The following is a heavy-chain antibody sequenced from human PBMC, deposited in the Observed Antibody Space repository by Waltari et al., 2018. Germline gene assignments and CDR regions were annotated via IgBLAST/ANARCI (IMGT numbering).Heavy chain of an antibody. J-gene: IGHJ6*03. V-gene: IGHV3-23*03. Sequence: EVQLLESGGGLVQPGGSLRLSCAASGFTLGTPPLRWVRQAPGKGLAWVSVIYSGGSTYYADSVKGRFTISRDNSKNTLYLQMNSLRAEDTAVYYCAKGGYSYYMDVWGKGTTVTVSS. CDR3: AKGGYSYYMDV. D-gene: IGHD3-16*01. CDR1: GFTLGTPP. CDR2: IYSGGST.